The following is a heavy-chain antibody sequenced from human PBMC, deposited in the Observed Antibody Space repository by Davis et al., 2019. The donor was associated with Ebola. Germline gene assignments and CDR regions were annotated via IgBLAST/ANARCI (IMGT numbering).Heavy chain of an antibody. CDR2: INAGNGNT. V-gene: IGHV1-3*01. CDR3: ARDEFDY. Sequence: GESLKISCAASGFTFSSYAMHWVRQAPGQRLEWMGWINAGNGNTKYSQKFQGRVTITRNTSANTAYMEVSSLTSEDMAVYYCARDEFDYWGQGTLVTVSS. J-gene: IGHJ4*02. CDR1: GFTFSSYA.